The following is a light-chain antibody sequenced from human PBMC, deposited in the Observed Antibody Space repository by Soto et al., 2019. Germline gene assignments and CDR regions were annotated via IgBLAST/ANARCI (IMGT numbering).Light chain of an antibody. CDR1: QSVDNY. CDR2: ESS. V-gene: IGKV3-20*01. J-gene: IGKJ1*01. CDR3: QQYGNSRGT. Sequence: PGERATLSCRASQSVDNYLDWYQQKPGQAPRLLIYESSNRATGIPDRFSGSGSGTDFTLTISRLEPEDFAVYYCQQYGNSRGTFGQGTKVDIK.